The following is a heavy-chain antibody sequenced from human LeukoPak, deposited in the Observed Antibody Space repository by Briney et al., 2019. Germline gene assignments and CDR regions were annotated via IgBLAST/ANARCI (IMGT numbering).Heavy chain of an antibody. CDR3: ARDPGSSSFDY. CDR2: IDQDGSVR. V-gene: IGHV3-7*01. CDR1: GFTFSSFW. J-gene: IGHJ4*02. Sequence: GESLKISCVASGFTFSSFWMSWVRQAPGKGLEFVANIDQDGSVRNYVDSVKGRFIISRDNAKNSLYLQMDSLRAEDTAVYFCARDPGSSSFDYWGPGTPVTVSS. D-gene: IGHD6-13*01.